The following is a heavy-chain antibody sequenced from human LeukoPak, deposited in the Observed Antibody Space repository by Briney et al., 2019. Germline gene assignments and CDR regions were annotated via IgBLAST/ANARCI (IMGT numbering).Heavy chain of an antibody. D-gene: IGHD1-1*01. CDR2: IFHGGST. CDR3: ARGLEWGDGFDI. V-gene: IGHV4-4*02. CDR1: GGAISSSNW. J-gene: IGHJ3*02. Sequence: PSGTLSLTCTVSGGAISSSNWWSWVRQPPGKGLEWIGEIFHGGSTNYNPSLKSRVTISVDTSKNHFSLKLTSVTAADTAVYYCARGLEWGDGFDIWGQGTMVTVSP.